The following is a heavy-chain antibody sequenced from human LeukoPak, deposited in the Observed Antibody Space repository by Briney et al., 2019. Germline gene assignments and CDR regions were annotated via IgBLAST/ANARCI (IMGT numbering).Heavy chain of an antibody. J-gene: IGHJ3*02. CDR2: INPNSGGT. CDR3: ARARMIVVVITSAFDI. CDR1: GYTFTGYY. V-gene: IGHV1-2*02. D-gene: IGHD3-22*01. Sequence: ASVKVSCKASGYTFTGYYMHWVRQAPGQGLEWMGWINPNSGGTNYAQKFQGRVTMTRDTSISTAYMELSRLRSDDTAVYYCARARMIVVVITSAFDIWGQGTMVTVSS.